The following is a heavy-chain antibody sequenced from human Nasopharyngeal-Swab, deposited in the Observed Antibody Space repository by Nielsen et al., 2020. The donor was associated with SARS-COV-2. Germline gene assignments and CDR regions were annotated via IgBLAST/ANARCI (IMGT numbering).Heavy chain of an antibody. J-gene: IGHJ4*02. CDR2: INSGGTTT. CDR3: ASYGAGSYYSTGVYY. Sequence: GGSLRLSCAASGLTFSSYAMSWVRQAPGEGLEWASGINSGGTTTFYADIVKGRFTISRDNSKNTLYLQLNSLKVKDTAVYYCASYGAGSYYSTGVYYWGQGTRVIVSS. CDR1: GLTFSSYA. D-gene: IGHD3-10*01. V-gene: IGHV3-23*01.